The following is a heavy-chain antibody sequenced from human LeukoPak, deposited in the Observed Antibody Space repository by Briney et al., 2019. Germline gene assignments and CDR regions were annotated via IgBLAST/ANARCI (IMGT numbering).Heavy chain of an antibody. CDR3: ARGPLLGVFNY. CDR1: GGSISGSSYY. D-gene: IGHD2-15*01. V-gene: IGHV4-39*01. Sequence: PSETLSLTCTVSGGSISGSSYYWGWIRQPPGKGLEWIGNIYYSGSSYYNPSLKGRVTISVDTSKNQFSLTLSSVTAAGTAVYYCARGPLLGVFNYWGQGTLVTVSS. CDR2: IYYSGSS. J-gene: IGHJ4*02.